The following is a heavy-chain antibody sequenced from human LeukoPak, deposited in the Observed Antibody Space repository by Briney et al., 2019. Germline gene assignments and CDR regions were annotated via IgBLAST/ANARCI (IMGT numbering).Heavy chain of an antibody. J-gene: IGHJ6*02. CDR1: GYTFTSYY. CDR3: ARSVVVPASYGMDV. D-gene: IGHD2-2*01. V-gene: IGHV1-69*13. CDR2: IIPIFGTA. Sequence: SVKVSCKASGYTFTSYYMHWVRQAPGQGLEWMGGIIPIFGTANYAQKFQGRVTITADESTSTAYMELSSLRSEDTAVYYCARSVVVPASYGMDVWGQGTTVTVSS.